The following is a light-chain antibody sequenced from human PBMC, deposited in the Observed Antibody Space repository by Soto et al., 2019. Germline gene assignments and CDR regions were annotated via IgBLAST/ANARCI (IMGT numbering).Light chain of an antibody. CDR3: QQYGSSPKT. J-gene: IGKJ1*01. CDR1: QSVSSSY. Sequence: EIVLTQSPGTLSLSPGARATLSCRASQSVSSSYLAWYQQKPGQAPRLLIYGASSRGTGIPDRVSGSGSGTDFTLTISSLEPEDFAVYYCQQYGSSPKTFGQGTKVEIK. CDR2: GAS. V-gene: IGKV3-20*01.